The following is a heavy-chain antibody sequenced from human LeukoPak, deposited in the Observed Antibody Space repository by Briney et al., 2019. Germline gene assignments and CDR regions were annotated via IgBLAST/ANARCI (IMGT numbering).Heavy chain of an antibody. CDR1: GHTFTCYY. Sequence: ASVKVSCKASGHTFTCYYMHWVRQAPGQGLEWMGWINPNSGGTNYAQKFQGRVTMTRDTSISTAYMELSRLRSDDTAVYYCAREIPTMVRGVIIRVFDYWGQGTLVTVSS. J-gene: IGHJ4*02. V-gene: IGHV1-2*02. D-gene: IGHD3-10*01. CDR3: AREIPTMVRGVIIRVFDY. CDR2: INPNSGGT.